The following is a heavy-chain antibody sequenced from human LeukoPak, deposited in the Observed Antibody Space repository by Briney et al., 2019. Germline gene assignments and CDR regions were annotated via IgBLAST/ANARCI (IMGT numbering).Heavy chain of an antibody. CDR1: GGSISSGGYY. CDR3: ARGPNDFLTIFGVVSSNWFDP. Sequence: SETLSLTCTVSGGSISSGGYYWSWIRQHPGKGLEWIGYTYYNGSTYYNPSLKSRVTISVDTSKNQFSLKLSSVTAADTAVYYCARGPNDFLTIFGVVSSNWFDPWGQGTLVTVSS. J-gene: IGHJ5*02. V-gene: IGHV4-31*03. CDR2: TYYNGST. D-gene: IGHD3-3*01.